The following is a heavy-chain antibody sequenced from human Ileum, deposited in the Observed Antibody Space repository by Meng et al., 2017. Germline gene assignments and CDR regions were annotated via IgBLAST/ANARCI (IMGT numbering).Heavy chain of an antibody. D-gene: IGHD5-24*01. CDR2: IYYSGST. J-gene: IGHJ5*02. Sequence: QVQLQESGPGLVKPSETLSLTCTVSGGSISSYYWSWIRQPPGKGLEWIGYIYYSGSTNYNPSLKSRVTISVDTSKNQFSLKLSSVTAADTAVYYCARDVRDGYNNNWFDPWGQGTLVTVSS. CDR3: ARDVRDGYNNNWFDP. CDR1: GGSISSYY. V-gene: IGHV4-59*01.